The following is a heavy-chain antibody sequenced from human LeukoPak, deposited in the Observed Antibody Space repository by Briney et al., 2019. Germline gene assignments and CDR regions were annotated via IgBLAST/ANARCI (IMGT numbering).Heavy chain of an antibody. CDR2: IYYSGST. V-gene: IGHV4-59*12. J-gene: IGHJ4*02. Sequence: SETLSLTCTVSGGSISSYYWSWIRQPPGKGLEWIGYIYYSGSTNYNPSLKSRVTISVDTSKNQFSLKLSSVTAADTAVYYCARDVEESSSWYAPFDYWGQGTLVTVSS. D-gene: IGHD6-13*01. CDR3: ARDVEESSSWYAPFDY. CDR1: GGSISSYY.